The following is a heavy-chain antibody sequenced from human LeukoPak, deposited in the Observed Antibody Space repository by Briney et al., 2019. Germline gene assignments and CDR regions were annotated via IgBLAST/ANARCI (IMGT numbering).Heavy chain of an antibody. CDR1: GGSFSGYY. J-gene: IGHJ4*02. D-gene: IGHD3-3*01. CDR2: INHSGST. CDR3: ARGRGYDFWSGYKYYFDY. V-gene: IGHV4-34*01. Sequence: SETLSLTCAVYGGSFSGYYWSWIRQPPGKGLEWIGEINHSGSTNYNPSLKSRVTISVDTSKNQFSLKLSSVTAADTAVYYCARGRGYDFWSGYKYYFDYWGQGTLVTVSS.